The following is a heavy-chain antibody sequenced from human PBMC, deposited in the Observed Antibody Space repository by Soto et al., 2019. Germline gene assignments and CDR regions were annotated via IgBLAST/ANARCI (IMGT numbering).Heavy chain of an antibody. D-gene: IGHD3-9*01. V-gene: IGHV1-46*01. Sequence: QVQLVQSGAEVKKPGASVKVSCKASGYTFTSYYMHWVRQAPGQGLEWMGIINPSGGSTSYAQKFQGRVTMTMDPSTSTVYMGLSSLRSEDTAVYYCARDPYTYILTGYYFSYYFDYWGQGTLVTVSS. J-gene: IGHJ4*02. CDR3: ARDPYTYILTGYYFSYYFDY. CDR1: GYTFTSYY. CDR2: INPSGGST.